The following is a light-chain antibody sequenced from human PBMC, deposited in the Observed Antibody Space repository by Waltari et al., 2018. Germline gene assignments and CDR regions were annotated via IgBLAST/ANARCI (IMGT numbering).Light chain of an antibody. CDR1: QSISSW. J-gene: IGKJ4*01. CDR3: QKDNSYPLT. V-gene: IGKV1-5*03. CDR2: NAS. Sequence: DIQMTQSPSTLSASVGARVTITCRASQSISSWLAWYQQKPGKAPKLLIYNASSVEIGVASRFSVSGSGTEFTLTISSLQPDDFATYYCQKDNSYPLTFGGGTKVEIK.